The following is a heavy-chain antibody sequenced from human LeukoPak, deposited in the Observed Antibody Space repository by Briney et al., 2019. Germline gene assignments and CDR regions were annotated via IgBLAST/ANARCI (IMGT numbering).Heavy chain of an antibody. CDR3: ARGFNDFWSGSQLEY. Sequence: PGGSLRLSCAASGFIFGGYATHSVRQAPGKGLQRLAVISYDGGKTYYADSVEGRFTISRDNSKSTVYLEINSLRSEDTAIYYCARGFNDFWSGSQLEYWGQGTLVTVSS. CDR1: GFIFGGYA. CDR2: ISYDGGKT. J-gene: IGHJ4*02. V-gene: IGHV3-30-3*01. D-gene: IGHD3-3*01.